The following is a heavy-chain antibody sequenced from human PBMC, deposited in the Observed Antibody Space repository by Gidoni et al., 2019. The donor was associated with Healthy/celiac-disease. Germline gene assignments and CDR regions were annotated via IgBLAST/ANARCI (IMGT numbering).Heavy chain of an antibody. CDR3: ARHCSSTSCYPYYYYYMDV. Sequence: QVQLVQSGAEVKKPGSSVKVSCKASGGTFSSYAISWVRQAPGQGLEWMGGIIPIFGTANYAQKFQRRVTITADQSTSTAYMELSSLRSEDTAVYYCARHCSSTSCYPYYYYYMDVWGKGTTVTVSS. CDR1: GGTFSSYA. J-gene: IGHJ6*03. CDR2: IIPIFGTA. V-gene: IGHV1-69*01. D-gene: IGHD2-2*01.